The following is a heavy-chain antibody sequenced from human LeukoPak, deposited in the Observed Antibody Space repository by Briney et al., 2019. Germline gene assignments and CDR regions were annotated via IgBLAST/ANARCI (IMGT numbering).Heavy chain of an antibody. J-gene: IGHJ3*02. CDR3: ARTLGFIVVVPAASEATFDI. V-gene: IGHV4-59*08. CDR2: IYGSGNT. Sequence: SETLSLTCTVSGASISSWYWSWIRQPPGKGLEWIGYIYGSGNTNYNPSLKSRVTMTIDTSKNQFSLKLSSVTAADTAVYYCARTLGFIVVVPAASEATFDIWGQGTMVTVSS. D-gene: IGHD2-2*01. CDR1: GASISSWY.